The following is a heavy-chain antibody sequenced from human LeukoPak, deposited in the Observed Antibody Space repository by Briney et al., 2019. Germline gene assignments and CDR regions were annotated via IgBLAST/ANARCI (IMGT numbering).Heavy chain of an antibody. CDR3: ASKSLAAAGTPDYYYYYYMDV. CDR1: GGSFSGYY. Sequence: SETLSLTCAVYGGSFSGYYWSWIRQPPGKGLEWFGEINHSGSTNYNPSLKSRVTISVDTSKNQFSLKLSSVTAADTAVYYCASKSLAAAGTPDYYYYYYMDVWGKGTTVTVSS. J-gene: IGHJ6*03. V-gene: IGHV4-34*01. CDR2: INHSGST. D-gene: IGHD6-13*01.